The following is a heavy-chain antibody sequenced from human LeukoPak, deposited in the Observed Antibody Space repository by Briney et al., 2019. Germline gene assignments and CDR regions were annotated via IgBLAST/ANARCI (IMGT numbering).Heavy chain of an antibody. CDR3: APLDYDFWSGPFDY. V-gene: IGHV4-59*08. J-gene: IGHJ4*02. CDR2: IYYSGST. CDR1: GGSISSYY. D-gene: IGHD3-3*01. Sequence: SETLSLTCTVSGGSISSYYWSWIRQPPGKGLEWIGYIYYSGSTNYNPSLKSRVTISVDTSKNQFSLKLSSVTAADTAVYYCAPLDYDFWSGPFDYWGQGTLVTVSS.